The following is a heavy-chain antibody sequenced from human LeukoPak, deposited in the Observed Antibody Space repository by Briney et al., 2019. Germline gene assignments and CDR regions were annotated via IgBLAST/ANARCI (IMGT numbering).Heavy chain of an antibody. CDR3: ARDGGYCSGSSCYYYYGLDV. CDR2: IYSGGDT. CDR1: GFSVSNTY. V-gene: IGHV3-53*01. Sequence: GGSLRLSCEASGFSVSNTYMSWVRQAPGKGLEWVSVIYSGGDTYYADAVKGRFTISRDSFSNTLYLQMNSLRAEDTAVYYCARDGGYCSGSSCYYYYGLDVWGQGTTVTVSS. J-gene: IGHJ6*02. D-gene: IGHD2-15*01.